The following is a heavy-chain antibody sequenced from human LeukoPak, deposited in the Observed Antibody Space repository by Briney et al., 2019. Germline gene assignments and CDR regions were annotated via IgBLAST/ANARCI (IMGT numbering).Heavy chain of an antibody. CDR1: GFTFSTYW. J-gene: IGHJ4*02. CDR2: LNQDGSEK. D-gene: IGHD4-17*01. Sequence: GGSLRLSRAASGFTFSTYWMTWVRQALGKGLEWVASLNQDGSEKYYVDSVKGRFTISRDNAQKSLYLEMKSLSAKDTAVYYCARTVTSTEGYWGQGTLVTVSS. V-gene: IGHV3-7*03. CDR3: ARTVTSTEGY.